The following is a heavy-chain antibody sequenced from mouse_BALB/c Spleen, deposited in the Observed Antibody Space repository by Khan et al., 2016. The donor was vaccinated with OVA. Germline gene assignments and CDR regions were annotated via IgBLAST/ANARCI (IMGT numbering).Heavy chain of an antibody. CDR2: INPTSGYT. J-gene: IGHJ2*01. Sequence: QMQLEESGAELAKPGASVKMSCTASGYTFSSYWMPWIKQRPGQGLEWIGYINPTSGYTYYNQKFKDKSTLTADKSSSTAYMQLSSLTSDDSAVYYSARDRVDYRGHGTALRVTS. CDR1: GYTFSSYW. V-gene: IGHV1-7*01. CDR3: ARDRVDY.